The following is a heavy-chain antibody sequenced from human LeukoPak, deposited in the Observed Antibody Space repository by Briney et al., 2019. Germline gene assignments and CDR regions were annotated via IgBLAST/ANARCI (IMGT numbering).Heavy chain of an antibody. CDR1: GYTFTSYG. D-gene: IGHD6-19*01. Sequence: ASVKVSCKASGYTFTSYGISWVRQAPGQGLEWMGWISAYNGNTNYAQKLQGRVTMTTDTPTSTAYMELRSLRSDDTAVYYCARVQYSSGWYRNYYYYGMDVWGQGTTVTVSS. J-gene: IGHJ6*02. CDR3: ARVQYSSGWYRNYYYYGMDV. CDR2: ISAYNGNT. V-gene: IGHV1-18*01.